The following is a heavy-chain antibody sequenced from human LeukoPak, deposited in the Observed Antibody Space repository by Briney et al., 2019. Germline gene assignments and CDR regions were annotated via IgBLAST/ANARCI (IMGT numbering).Heavy chain of an antibody. Sequence: GGSLRLSCAASGFTFSSYAMSWVRQAPGKGLEWVSAISGSGGSTYYADSVKGRFTISRDNSKSTLYLQMNSLRAEDTAVYYCARRYYYGSGSPFYGMDVWGQGTTVTVSS. V-gene: IGHV3-23*01. CDR2: ISGSGGST. CDR3: ARRYYYGSGSPFYGMDV. D-gene: IGHD3-10*01. CDR1: GFTFSSYA. J-gene: IGHJ6*02.